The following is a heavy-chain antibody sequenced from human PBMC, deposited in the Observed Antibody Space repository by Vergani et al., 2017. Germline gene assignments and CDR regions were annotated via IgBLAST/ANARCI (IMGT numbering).Heavy chain of an antibody. D-gene: IGHD5-24*01. Sequence: QVQLVQSGAEVKKPGSSVKVSCKASGGTFSSYTISWVRQAPGQGLEWMGRSIPILGIANDAQKFQGRVTTTADKSTSTAYMELSSLRSEDTAVSYRARDIDNQGPNVGFDPWGQGTLVTGSS. CDR2: SIPILGIA. J-gene: IGHJ5*02. CDR1: GGTFSSYT. CDR3: ARDIDNQGPNVGFDP. V-gene: IGHV1-69*02.